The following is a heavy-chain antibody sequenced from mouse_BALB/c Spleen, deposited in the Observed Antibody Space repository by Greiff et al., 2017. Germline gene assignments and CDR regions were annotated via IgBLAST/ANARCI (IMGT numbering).Heavy chain of an antibody. CDR2: INPSTGYT. Sequence: VKLVESGAELAKPGASVKMSCKASGYTFTSYWMHWVKQRPGQGLEWIGYINPSTGYTEYNQKFKDKATLTADKSSSTAYMQLSSLTSEDSAVYYCAGFTTVVDYYAMDYWGQGTSVTVSS. J-gene: IGHJ4*01. V-gene: IGHV1-7*01. CDR1: GYTFTSYW. CDR3: AGFTTVVDYYAMDY. D-gene: IGHD1-1*01.